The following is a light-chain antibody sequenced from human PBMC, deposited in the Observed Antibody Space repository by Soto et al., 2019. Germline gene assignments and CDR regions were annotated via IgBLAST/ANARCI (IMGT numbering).Light chain of an antibody. CDR1: SSDIGGSDY. CDR3: SSYAGSKVV. J-gene: IGLJ2*01. CDR2: EVS. Sequence: QSALTQAASVSGSPGQSITISCTGTSSDIGGSDYVSWYQKHPGKAPKVIIYEVSDRPSGVSDRFSGSKSGNTASLTISGLQAEDEADYYCSSYAGSKVVFGGGTKVTVL. V-gene: IGLV2-14*01.